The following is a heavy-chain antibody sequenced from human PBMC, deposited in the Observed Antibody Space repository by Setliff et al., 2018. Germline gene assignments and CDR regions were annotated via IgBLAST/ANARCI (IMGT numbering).Heavy chain of an antibody. CDR3: AGTIFGVQYYFDY. CDR1: GFTFSDYY. CDR2: ISSSGSTI. J-gene: IGHJ4*02. V-gene: IGHV3-11*01. Sequence: PGGSLRLSCAASGFTFSDYYMRWIRQAPGKGLEWVSYISSSGSTIYYADSVKGRFTISRDNAKNSLYLQLNSPRAEDTAVYFCAGTIFGVQYYFDYWGQGTLVTVSS. D-gene: IGHD3-3*01.